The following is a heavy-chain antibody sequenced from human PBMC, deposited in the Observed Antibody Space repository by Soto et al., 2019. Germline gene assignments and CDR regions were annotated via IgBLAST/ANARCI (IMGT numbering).Heavy chain of an antibody. CDR2: INHSGST. D-gene: IGHD4-17*01. J-gene: IGHJ3*02. Sequence: SEILSLTCAVYGGSFSGYYWSWIRQPPGKGLEWIGEINHSGSTNYNPSLKSRVTISVDTSKNQLSLKLSSVTAADTAVYYCARGHGDYGAFDIWGQGTMVTVSS. V-gene: IGHV4-34*01. CDR1: GGSFSGYY. CDR3: ARGHGDYGAFDI.